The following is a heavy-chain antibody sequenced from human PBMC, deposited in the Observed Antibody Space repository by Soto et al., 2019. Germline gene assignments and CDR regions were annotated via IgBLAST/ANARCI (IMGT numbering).Heavy chain of an antibody. Sequence: SETLSLTCVVSGGSITSYHWSWIRQPPGKGLEWIGYIYYTGSTNYNPSLKSRVTISLDTSRNQFSLKLSSVTAADTAVFYCAREYANSPEAFDFWGQGALVTVSS. V-gene: IGHV4-59*01. CDR1: GGSITSYH. CDR3: AREYANSPEAFDF. J-gene: IGHJ4*02. CDR2: IYYTGST. D-gene: IGHD2-2*01.